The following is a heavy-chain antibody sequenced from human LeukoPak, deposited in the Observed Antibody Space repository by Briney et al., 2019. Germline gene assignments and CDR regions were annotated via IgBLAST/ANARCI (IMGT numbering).Heavy chain of an antibody. Sequence: GGSLRLSCAASGFIFSSYGMHWVRQAPGKGLEWVAVISYDGGNISYTDSVKGRFTISRDNSKNTLYLQMNSLRAEDTAVYYCARHGHTAYYHYMDVWGKGTTVTVSS. J-gene: IGHJ6*03. CDR2: ISYDGGNI. CDR3: ARHGHTAYYHYMDV. D-gene: IGHD2-21*01. V-gene: IGHV3-30*03. CDR1: GFIFSSYG.